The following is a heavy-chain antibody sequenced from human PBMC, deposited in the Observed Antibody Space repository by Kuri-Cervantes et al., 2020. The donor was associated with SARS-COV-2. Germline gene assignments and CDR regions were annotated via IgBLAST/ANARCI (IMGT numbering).Heavy chain of an antibody. CDR1: GYTFTSYA. CDR2: INAGNGNT. D-gene: IGHD3-22*01. V-gene: IGHV1-3*01. CDR3: ARDGSEYYYDSSGYYYEDAFDI. J-gene: IGHJ3*02. Sequence: ASVKVSCKASGYTFTSYAMNWVRQAPGQGLEWMGWINAGNGNTKYSQKFQGRVTITRDTSASTAYMELSSLRSEDTAVYYCARDGSEYYYDSSGYYYEDAFDIWGQGTMVTVSS.